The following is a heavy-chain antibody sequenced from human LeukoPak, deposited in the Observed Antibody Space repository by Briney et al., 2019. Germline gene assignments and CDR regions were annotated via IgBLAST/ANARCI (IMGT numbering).Heavy chain of an antibody. V-gene: IGHV1-3*01. CDR3: ASHFSGNPPPDY. D-gene: IGHD3-10*01. J-gene: IGHJ4*02. Sequence: ASVKVPCKASGYTFTSYAMHWVRQTPGQRLEWMGWINAGNGNTKYSQKFQGRVTITRDTSASTAYMELSSLRSEDTAVYYCASHFSGNPPPDYWGQGTLVTVSS. CDR1: GYTFTSYA. CDR2: INAGNGNT.